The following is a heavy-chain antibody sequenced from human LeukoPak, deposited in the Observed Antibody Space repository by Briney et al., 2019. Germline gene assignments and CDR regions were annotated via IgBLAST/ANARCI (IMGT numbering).Heavy chain of an antibody. V-gene: IGHV1-2*02. D-gene: IGHD4-23*01. Sequence: GASVKVSCKASGYTFTGYYMHWVRQAPGQGLEWMGWINPNSGGTNYAQKFQGRVTMTRDTSISTAYMELSRLRSDDTAVYYCARDDYGGNSDERDYWGQGTLVTVSS. CDR1: GYTFTGYY. J-gene: IGHJ4*02. CDR2: INPNSGGT. CDR3: ARDDYGGNSDERDY.